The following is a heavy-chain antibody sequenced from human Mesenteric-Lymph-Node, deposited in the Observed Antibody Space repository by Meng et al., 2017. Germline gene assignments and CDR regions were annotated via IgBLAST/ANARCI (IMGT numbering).Heavy chain of an antibody. V-gene: IGHV4-34*01. CDR3: ARDRGYGSGRFYYYYGMDV. D-gene: IGHD3-10*01. J-gene: IGHJ6*02. CDR1: GGSFSDYS. CDR2: ISHSGST. Sequence: SETLSLTCAVYGGSFSDYSWSWIRQPPGRGLEWTGEISHSGSTSFNPSLKSRVTISLDTSKNQFSLKLSSVTAADTAVYYCARDRGYGSGRFYYYYGMDVWGQGTTVTVSS.